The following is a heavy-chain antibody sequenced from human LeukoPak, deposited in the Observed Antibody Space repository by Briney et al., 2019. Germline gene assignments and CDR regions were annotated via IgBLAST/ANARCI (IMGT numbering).Heavy chain of an antibody. Sequence: GGSLRLSCAASGFTFSNAWMSWVRQAPGKGLEYVSAISSNGGSTYYANSVKGRFTISRDNSKNTLYLQMGSLRAEDMAVYYCARPALRCSSTSCYRGFWFDPWGQGTLVTVSS. V-gene: IGHV3-64*01. CDR3: ARPALRCSSTSCYRGFWFDP. D-gene: IGHD2-2*01. CDR1: GFTFSNAW. CDR2: ISSNGGST. J-gene: IGHJ5*02.